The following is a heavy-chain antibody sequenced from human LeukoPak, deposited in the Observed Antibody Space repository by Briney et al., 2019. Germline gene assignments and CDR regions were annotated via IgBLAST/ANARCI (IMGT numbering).Heavy chain of an antibody. CDR1: GGTFSSYA. D-gene: IGHD3-22*01. CDR3: ARGRDYYYDSSGYYYHMDV. V-gene: IGHV1-69*06. CDR2: IIPIFGTA. Sequence: ASVKVSCKASGGTFSSYAISWVRQAPGQGLEWMGGIIPIFGTANYAQKFQGRVTITADKSTSTAYMELSSLRSEDTAVYYCARGRDYYYDSSGYYYHMDVWGKGTTVTVSS. J-gene: IGHJ6*03.